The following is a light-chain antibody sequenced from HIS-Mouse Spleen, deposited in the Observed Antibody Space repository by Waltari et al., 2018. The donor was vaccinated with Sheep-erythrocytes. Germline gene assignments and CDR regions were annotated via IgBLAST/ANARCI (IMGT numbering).Light chain of an antibody. V-gene: IGLV3-25*03. CDR2: KDS. CDR3: QSADSSGTYPRV. CDR1: ALPKQY. Sequence: SYELTQPPSVSVSPGQTARNHCSGDALPKQYAYWYQQKPGQAPVLGIYKDSERPSGIPERFSGSSSGTTVTLTISGVQAEDEADYYCQSADSSGTYPRVFGGGTKLTVL. J-gene: IGLJ2*01.